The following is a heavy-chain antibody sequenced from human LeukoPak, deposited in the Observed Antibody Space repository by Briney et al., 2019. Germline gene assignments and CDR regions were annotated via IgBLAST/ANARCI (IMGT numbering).Heavy chain of an antibody. V-gene: IGHV4-59*08. Sequence: PSETLSLTCTVSGDSISSYYWTWIRQPPGKGLEWIGYIYYSGNTNYNPSLKSRVTISVDTSKNQFSLRLSSVTAADTAVYYCARHLQTFDVFDIWGQGTMVTVSS. CDR1: GDSISSYY. J-gene: IGHJ3*02. CDR2: IYYSGNT. CDR3: ARHLQTFDVFDI. D-gene: IGHD5-24*01.